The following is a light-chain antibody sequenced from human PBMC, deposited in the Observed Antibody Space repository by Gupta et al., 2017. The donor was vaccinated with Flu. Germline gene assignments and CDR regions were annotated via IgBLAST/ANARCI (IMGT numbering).Light chain of an antibody. J-gene: IGKJ1*01. V-gene: IGKV6-21*01. CDR3: HQSSNLPWT. CDR2: YAS. CDR1: QNIGTS. Sequence: KEKVTITCRASQNIGTSLNWYQQKPDQSPKLLIKYASPSVSGVPSRFSGSGSGTDFTLTINSLEAEDAATYYCHQSSNLPWTFGQGTKVEIK.